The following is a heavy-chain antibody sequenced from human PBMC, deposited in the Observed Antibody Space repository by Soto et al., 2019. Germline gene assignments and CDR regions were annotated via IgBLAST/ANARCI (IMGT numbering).Heavy chain of an antibody. CDR2: IIPILGIA. Sequence: RASVKVSCKASGGTFSSYTISWVRQAPGQGLEWMGRIIPILGIANYAQKFQGRVTITADKSTSTAYMELSSLRSEDTAVYYCARDDSGFSGSHYIDYFNYWGQGALVTVSS. V-gene: IGHV1-69*04. CDR1: GGTFSSYT. CDR3: ARDDSGFSGSHYIDYFNY. D-gene: IGHD1-26*01. J-gene: IGHJ4*02.